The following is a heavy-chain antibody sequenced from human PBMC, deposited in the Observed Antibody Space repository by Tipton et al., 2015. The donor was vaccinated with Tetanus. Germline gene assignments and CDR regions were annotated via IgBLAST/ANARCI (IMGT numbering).Heavy chain of an antibody. CDR2: INPNSGGT. CDR3: ATFSSRDAFDI. J-gene: IGHJ3*02. V-gene: IGHV1-2*02. CDR1: GYTFTGYY. Sequence: QSGAEVKKPGASVKVSCKASGYTFTGYYMHWVRQAPGQGLEWVGWINPNSGGTNYVRKFQGRVTMTRDTSISTAYMELSRLRSDDTAVYYCATFSSRDAFDIWGQGTMVTVSS. D-gene: IGHD6-6*01.